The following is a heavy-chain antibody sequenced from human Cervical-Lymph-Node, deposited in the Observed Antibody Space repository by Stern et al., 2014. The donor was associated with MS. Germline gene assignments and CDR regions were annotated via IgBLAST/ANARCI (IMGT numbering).Heavy chain of an antibody. CDR3: ASAYSSSHYYFDY. D-gene: IGHD6-13*01. Sequence: MQLVESGGGVVQPGRSLRLSCAASGFSFSRYAMHWVRQAPGQGLEWVALIWYDGSNPYYADSVPGRFTISRDNSKNTLYLQMNSLRAEDTAVYYCASAYSSSHYYFDYWGQGTLVTVSS. CDR1: GFSFSRYA. V-gene: IGHV3-33*01. J-gene: IGHJ4*02. CDR2: IWYDGSNP.